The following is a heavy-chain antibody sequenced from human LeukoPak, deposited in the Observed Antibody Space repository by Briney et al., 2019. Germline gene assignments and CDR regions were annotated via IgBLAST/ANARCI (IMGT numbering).Heavy chain of an antibody. CDR2: INAGNGNT. V-gene: IGHV1-3*03. Sequence: ASVKVSCKASGYTFTSYAMHWVRQAPGQRLEWMGWINAGNGNTKYSQEFQGRVTIIRDTSASTAYMELSSLRSEDMAVYYCARDAITGTTGSGYFDYWGQGTLVTVSS. CDR3: ARDAITGTTGSGYFDY. D-gene: IGHD1-20*01. CDR1: GYTFTSYA. J-gene: IGHJ4*02.